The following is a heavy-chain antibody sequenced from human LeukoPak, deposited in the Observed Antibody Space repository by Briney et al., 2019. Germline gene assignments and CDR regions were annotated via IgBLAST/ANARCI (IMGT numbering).Heavy chain of an antibody. J-gene: IGHJ6*03. V-gene: IGHV4-59*08. Sequence: PSETLSLTCAVYGGSFSGYYWSWIRQPPGKGLEWIGYIYYSGGTNYNPSLKSRVTISVDTSKNQFSLKLSSVTAADTAVYYCARARTAAAKFEYYYYYMDVWGKGTTVTISS. D-gene: IGHD6-13*01. CDR2: IYYSGGT. CDR3: ARARTAAAKFEYYYYYMDV. CDR1: GGSFSGYY.